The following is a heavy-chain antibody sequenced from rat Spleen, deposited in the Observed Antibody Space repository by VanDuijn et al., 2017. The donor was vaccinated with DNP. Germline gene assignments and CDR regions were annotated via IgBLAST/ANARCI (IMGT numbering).Heavy chain of an antibody. Sequence: EVQLVESGGDLVQPGRSLKLSCVASRFTFNSYWMAWIRQVPGKGLEWVASVTSSGGSTYYPDSVKGRFIISRDNARNTLYPQMNSLRSEDTATYYCARGSGTYYWYFDFWGPGTMVTVSS. CDR1: RFTFNSYW. D-gene: IGHD5-1*01. J-gene: IGHJ1*01. V-gene: IGHV5-31*01. CDR2: VTSSGGST. CDR3: ARGSGTYYWYFDF.